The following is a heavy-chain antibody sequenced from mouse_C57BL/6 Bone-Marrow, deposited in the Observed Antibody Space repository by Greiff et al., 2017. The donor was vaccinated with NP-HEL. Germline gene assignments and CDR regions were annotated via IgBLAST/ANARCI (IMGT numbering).Heavy chain of an antibody. CDR3: AREDGSSYGDAMDY. CDR2: ISSGSSTI. J-gene: IGHJ4*01. Sequence: DVMLVESGGGLVKPGGSLKLSCAASGFTFSDYGMHWVRQAPEKGLEWVAYISSGSSTIYYADTVKGRFTISRDNAKNTLFLQMTSLRSEDTAMYYCAREDGSSYGDAMDYWGQGTSVTVSS. CDR1: GFTFSDYG. V-gene: IGHV5-17*01. D-gene: IGHD1-1*01.